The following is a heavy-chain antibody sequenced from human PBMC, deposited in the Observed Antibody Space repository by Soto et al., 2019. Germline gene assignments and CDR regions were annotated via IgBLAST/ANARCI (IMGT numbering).Heavy chain of an antibody. CDR2: ISYDGSNK. J-gene: IGHJ5*02. V-gene: IGHV3-30-3*01. Sequence: SGGSPRLSCAAPGFTFRTYSIHRVRPATEKGLEWVAVISYDGSNKYYADSVKGRFTISRDNSKNTLYLQMNSLRAEDTAVYYCARDGDRGSGSGWFDPWGQGTLVTVSS. CDR1: GFTFRTYS. D-gene: IGHD3-10*01. CDR3: ARDGDRGSGSGWFDP.